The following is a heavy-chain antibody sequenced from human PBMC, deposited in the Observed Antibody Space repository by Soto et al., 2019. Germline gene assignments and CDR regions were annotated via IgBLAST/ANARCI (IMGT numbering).Heavy chain of an antibody. D-gene: IGHD3-22*01. CDR2: ISSNGGST. CDR1: GFTFSSYA. J-gene: IGHJ3*02. Sequence: PGGSLRLSCAASGFTFSSYAMHWVRQAPGKGLEYVSAISSNGGSTYYANSVKGRFTVSRDNSKNTLYLQMGNLRAEDMAVYYCARDRYYDRREGAFDICGQGTIVTVSS. CDR3: ARDRYYDRREGAFDI. V-gene: IGHV3-64*01.